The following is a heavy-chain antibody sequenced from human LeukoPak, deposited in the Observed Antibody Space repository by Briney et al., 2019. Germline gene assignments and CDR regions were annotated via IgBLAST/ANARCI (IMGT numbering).Heavy chain of an antibody. J-gene: IGHJ5*02. D-gene: IGHD3-22*01. V-gene: IGHV3-48*02. Sequence: GGSLRLSCVSSGFSLSNYAMNWVRQSPGKGLEWIASSGISSGTIYYADSVKGRFTVSRDNAKNSLYLQMNSLRDEDTAIYYCVRDTYHYDSRAYSLDLWGQGTLVTVSS. CDR2: SGISSGTI. CDR1: GFSLSNYA. CDR3: VRDTYHYDSRAYSLDL.